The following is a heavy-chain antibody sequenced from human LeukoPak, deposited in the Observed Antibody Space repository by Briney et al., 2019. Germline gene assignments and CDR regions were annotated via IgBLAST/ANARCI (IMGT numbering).Heavy chain of an antibody. CDR3: ARDYKYAFDN. V-gene: IGHV3-48*01. Sequence: PGGSLRLSCAASGFSFSDYSMNWVRQAPGKGLEWISYIGIDSGNTHYADSVKGRFTISGDKAKDSLYLQMHSLRVEDTDVYYCARDYKYAFDNWGQGTLVTVSS. J-gene: IGHJ4*02. CDR1: GFSFSDYS. CDR2: IGIDSGNT. D-gene: IGHD5-24*01.